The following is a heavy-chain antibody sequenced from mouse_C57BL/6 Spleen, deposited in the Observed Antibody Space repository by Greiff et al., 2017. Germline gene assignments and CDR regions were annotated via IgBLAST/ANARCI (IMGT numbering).Heavy chain of an antibody. CDR1: GYTFTSYW. CDR2: INPSNGGT. Sequence: QVQLQQPGTELVKPGASVKLSCKASGYTFTSYWMHWVKQRPGQGLEWIGNINPSNGGTNYNEKFKSKATLTLDKSSSTAYMQLSSLTSEDSAVYDCARESSFSLYYYAMDYWGQGTSVTVSS. D-gene: IGHD1-1*01. J-gene: IGHJ4*01. V-gene: IGHV1-53*01. CDR3: ARESSFSLYYYAMDY.